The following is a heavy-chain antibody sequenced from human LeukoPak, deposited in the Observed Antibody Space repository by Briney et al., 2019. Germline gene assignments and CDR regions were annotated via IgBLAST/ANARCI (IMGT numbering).Heavy chain of an antibody. V-gene: IGHV3-11*06. Sequence: GRSLRLSCAVSGFTFGDHYMSWIRQAPGKGLEWVSYISTSGTYTNYADSLKGRFTISRDNAKNSLYLEMNSLRAEDTAVYYCARGHFGLDVWGQGTTVTVSS. J-gene: IGHJ6*02. CDR2: ISTSGTYT. CDR3: ARGHFGLDV. CDR1: GFTFGDHY.